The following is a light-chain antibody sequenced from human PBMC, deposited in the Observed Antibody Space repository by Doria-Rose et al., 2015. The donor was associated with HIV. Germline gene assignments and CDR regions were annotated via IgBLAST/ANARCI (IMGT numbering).Light chain of an antibody. CDR1: QSRLYTSQNY. V-gene: IGKV4-1*01. CDR2: WAS. J-gene: IGKJ3*01. CDR3: QQYYDTPS. Sequence: DIRMTQSPESLGMSLGERATLNCQSNQSRLYTSQNYLAWYQQTPGQPPKLLIYWASTRQSGVPARFSGSGSGTDFTLTTSSLEAEDVAVYYCQQYYDTPSFGPGTTVDIK.